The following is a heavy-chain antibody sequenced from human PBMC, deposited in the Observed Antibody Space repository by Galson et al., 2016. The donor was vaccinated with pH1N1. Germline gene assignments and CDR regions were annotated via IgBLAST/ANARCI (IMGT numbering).Heavy chain of an antibody. V-gene: IGHV3-64*02. CDR3: ARDNGYYTDFDY. D-gene: IGHD5-18*01. CDR1: GFTFSRHT. J-gene: IGHJ4*02. Sequence: SLRLSCAASGFTFSRHTMHWVRQAPGKGLQYVSVIGTTGINIFYEDSVRDRFTVSRDNDRYTLHLQMDSLRTEDTAIYYCARDNGYYTDFDYWGQGTLVTVSP. CDR2: IGTTGINI.